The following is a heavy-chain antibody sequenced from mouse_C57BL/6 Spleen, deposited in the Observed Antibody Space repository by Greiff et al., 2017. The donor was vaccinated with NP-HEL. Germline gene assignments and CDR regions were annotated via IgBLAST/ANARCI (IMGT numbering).Heavy chain of an antibody. D-gene: IGHD1-1*01. CDR2: IDPANGNT. V-gene: IGHV14-3*01. Sequence: VQLKQSVAELVRPGASVKLSCTASGFNIKNTYMHWVKQRPEQGLEWIGRIDPANGNTKYAPKFQGKATITADTSSNTAYLQLSSLTSEDTAIYYCATGEDYYGSSLAYWGQGTLVTVSA. J-gene: IGHJ3*01. CDR1: GFNIKNTY. CDR3: ATGEDYYGSSLAY.